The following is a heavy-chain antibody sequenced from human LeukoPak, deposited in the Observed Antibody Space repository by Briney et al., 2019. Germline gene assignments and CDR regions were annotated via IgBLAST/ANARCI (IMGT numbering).Heavy chain of an antibody. J-gene: IGHJ6*03. CDR2: IYYSGST. V-gene: IGHV4-59*08. Sequence: NPSETLSLTCTVSGGSISSYYWSWIRQPPGKGLEWIGYIYYSGSTNYNPSLKSRVTISVDTSKNQFSLKLSSVTAADTAVYYCARFMDSSGYYYDSYYYYMDVWGKGTTVTVSS. CDR1: GGSISSYY. D-gene: IGHD3-22*01. CDR3: ARFMDSSGYYYDSYYYYMDV.